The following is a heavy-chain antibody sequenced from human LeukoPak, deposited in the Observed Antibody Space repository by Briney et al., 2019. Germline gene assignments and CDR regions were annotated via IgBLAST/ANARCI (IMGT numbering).Heavy chain of an antibody. CDR2: IYYTGST. V-gene: IGHV4-39*07. J-gene: IGHJ4*02. CDR1: GGSIIDSSYY. Sequence: SETLSLTCSVSGGSIIDSSYYWGWIRQPPEKGLEWIGSIYYTGSTDYNFSLKSRVTISLDTSENQFSLRLNSVTAADSAVYFCARSRGRSRSRLFDSWDQGILVTVSS. CDR3: ARSRGRSRSRLFDS. D-gene: IGHD6-13*01.